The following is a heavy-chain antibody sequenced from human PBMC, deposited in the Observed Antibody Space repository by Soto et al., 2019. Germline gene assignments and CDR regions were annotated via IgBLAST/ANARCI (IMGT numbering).Heavy chain of an antibody. CDR3: ARHMDYNILTGYFD. J-gene: IGHJ4*02. V-gene: IGHV4-39*01. CDR1: GGSTSSSIHY. D-gene: IGHD3-9*01. Sequence: QLQLQESGPALVRPSETLSLNCVVSGGSTSSSIHYWGWIRQPPGKGLEWIGSMSHSGSTHYNPCLKSRVNISADKSKNQFSLTLTTVTPADTAVYFCARHMDYNILTGYFDWGQGTLVNVSS. CDR2: MSHSGST.